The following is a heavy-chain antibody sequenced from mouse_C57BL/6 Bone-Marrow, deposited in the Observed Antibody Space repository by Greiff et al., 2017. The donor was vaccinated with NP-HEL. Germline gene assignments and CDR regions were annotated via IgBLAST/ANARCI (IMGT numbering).Heavy chain of an antibody. J-gene: IGHJ1*03. CDR2: IRSKSSNYAT. Sequence: EVQLVESGGGLVQPKGSLKLSCAASGFTFNTYAMHWVRQAPGKGLEWVARIRSKSSNYATYYADSVKDRFTISRDDSQSMLYLQMNNLKTEDTAMYYCVGDGLPYCGSVVFDVWGTGTTVTVSS. CDR3: VGDGLPYCGSVVFDV. CDR1: GFTFNTYA. D-gene: IGHD3-1*01. V-gene: IGHV10-3*01.